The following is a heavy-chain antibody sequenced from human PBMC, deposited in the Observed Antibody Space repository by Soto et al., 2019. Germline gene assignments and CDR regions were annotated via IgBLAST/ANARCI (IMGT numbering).Heavy chain of an antibody. J-gene: IGHJ5*02. Sequence: QVQLVESGGGVVQPGRSLRLSCAASEFTFSSYGMHWVRQAPGKGLEWVAVISYDGSNKYYADSVKGRFTISRDNSKNTLYLQMNSLRAEDTAVYYCAGGSRYLGWFDPWGQGTLVTVSS. D-gene: IGHD2-15*01. CDR2: ISYDGSNK. CDR1: EFTFSSYG. CDR3: AGGSRYLGWFDP. V-gene: IGHV3-30*03.